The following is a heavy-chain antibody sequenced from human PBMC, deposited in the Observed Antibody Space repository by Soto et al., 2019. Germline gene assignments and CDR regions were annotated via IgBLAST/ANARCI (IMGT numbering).Heavy chain of an antibody. V-gene: IGHV3-30*18. CDR2: ISYDGSNK. CDR1: GFTFSSYG. Sequence: PGGSLRLSCAASGFTFSSYGMHWVRQAPGKGLEWVAVISYDGSNKYYADSVKGRFTISRDNSKNTLYLQMNSLRAEDTAVYYCAKDVWYQYYMDVWGKGTTVTVSS. CDR3: AKDVWYQYYMDV. J-gene: IGHJ6*03. D-gene: IGHD2-15*01.